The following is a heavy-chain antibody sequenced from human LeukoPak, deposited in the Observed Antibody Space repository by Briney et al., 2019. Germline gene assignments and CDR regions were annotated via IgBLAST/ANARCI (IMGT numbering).Heavy chain of an antibody. J-gene: IGHJ4*02. Sequence: PSETLSLTCTVSGGSISSSSYYWGWIRQPPGKGLEWIGSIYYSGSTYYNPSLKSRVTISVDTSKNQFSLKLSSVTAADTAVYYCAGHSSGWLHPIDYWGQGTLVTVSS. V-gene: IGHV4-39*07. CDR2: IYYSGST. CDR3: AGHSSGWLHPIDY. CDR1: GGSISSSSYY. D-gene: IGHD6-19*01.